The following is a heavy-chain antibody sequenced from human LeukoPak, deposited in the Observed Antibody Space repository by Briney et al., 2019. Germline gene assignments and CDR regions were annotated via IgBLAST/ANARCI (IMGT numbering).Heavy chain of an antibody. J-gene: IGHJ4*02. CDR2: ISSSGSYI. D-gene: IGHD6-13*01. CDR1: GFTFSSYA. V-gene: IGHV3-21*01. Sequence: PGGSLRLSCAAPGFTFSSYAMSWVRQAPGKGLEWVSSISSSGSYIYYADSVKGRFTISRDNAKNSLYLQMNSLRAEDTAVYYCARDSIAAAGSFDYWGQGTLVTVSS. CDR3: ARDSIAAAGSFDY.